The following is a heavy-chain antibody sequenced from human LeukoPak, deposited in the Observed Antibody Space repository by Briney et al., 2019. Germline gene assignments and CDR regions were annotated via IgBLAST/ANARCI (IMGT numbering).Heavy chain of an antibody. CDR2: IYYSGNT. CDR1: GYSISSGYY. CDR3: ASLYSGSYYALDY. Sequence: SETLSLTCTVSGYSISSGYYWGWIRQPPGKGLEWIGSIYYSGNTYYNASLKSQVSISIDTSKNQFSLRLTSVTAADTAVYYCASLYSGSYYALDYWGQGTLVTVSS. D-gene: IGHD1-26*01. J-gene: IGHJ4*02. V-gene: IGHV4-38-2*02.